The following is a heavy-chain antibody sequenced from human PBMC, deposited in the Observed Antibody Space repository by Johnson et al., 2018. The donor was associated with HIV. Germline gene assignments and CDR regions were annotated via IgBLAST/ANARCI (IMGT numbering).Heavy chain of an antibody. CDR3: TTGSRIQFWFNDAFDI. CDR1: GFTFSSYG. V-gene: IGHV3-33*08. CDR2: IRYDGSNK. J-gene: IGHJ3*02. Sequence: QVQLVESGGGVVQPGRSLRLSCVASGFTFSSYGIHWVRQAPGKGLEWVALIRYDGSNKYYADFVKGRFSISRDSSKNTVYLQMNSLKIEDTAVYYCTTGSRIQFWFNDAFDIWGQGTMVTVSS. D-gene: IGHD5-18*01.